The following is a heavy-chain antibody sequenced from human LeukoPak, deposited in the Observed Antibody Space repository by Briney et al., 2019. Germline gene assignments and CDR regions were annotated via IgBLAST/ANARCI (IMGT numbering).Heavy chain of an antibody. CDR2: IYTSGST. D-gene: IGHD3-9*01. Sequence: SETLSLTCTVSGGSISSYYWSWIRQPAGKGLEWIGRIYTSGSTNYNPSLKSRVTISVDTSKNQFSLKLSSVTAADTAVYYCARVWYDILTGYLYFDYWGQGTLVTVSS. CDR1: GGSISSYY. V-gene: IGHV4-4*07. J-gene: IGHJ4*02. CDR3: ARVWYDILTGYLYFDY.